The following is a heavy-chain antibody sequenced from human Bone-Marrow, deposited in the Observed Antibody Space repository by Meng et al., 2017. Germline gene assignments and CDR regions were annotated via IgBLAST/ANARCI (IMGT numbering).Heavy chain of an antibody. CDR2: IGGRRKSYAT. Sequence: GESLKISCAASGFTFSSYEMNWVRQAPGKGLEWVGRIGGRRKSYATTYAAPVRVRFTISRDDSRNTAYLQMNSLKTEDAAVYYCTIYIRGDIWGQGTMVTVSS. CDR1: GFTFSSYE. J-gene: IGHJ3*02. D-gene: IGHD6-19*01. CDR3: TIYIRGDI. V-gene: IGHV3-73*01.